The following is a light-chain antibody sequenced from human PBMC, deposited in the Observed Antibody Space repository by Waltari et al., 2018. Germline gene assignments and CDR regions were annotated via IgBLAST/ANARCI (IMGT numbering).Light chain of an antibody. V-gene: IGLV2-8*01. J-gene: IGLJ3*02. CDR2: EVS. Sequence: HSALTQPPSASGSPGQSVTISCTGTSSDVGGYNYVSWYQQHPGKAPKLMIFEVSKRPSGVPDRFSGSKSGNTASLTVSGLQADDEAHYYCSSYAGSNNWVFGGGTKLTVL. CDR1: SSDVGGYNY. CDR3: SSYAGSNNWV.